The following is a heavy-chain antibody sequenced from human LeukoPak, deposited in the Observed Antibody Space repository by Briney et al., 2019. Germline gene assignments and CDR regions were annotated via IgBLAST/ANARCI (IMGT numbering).Heavy chain of an antibody. CDR2: ISGSGGST. J-gene: IGHJ4*02. V-gene: IGHV3-23*01. Sequence: GASLRLSRAASGFTFSSYAMSWVRQAPGKGLEWVSAISGSGGSTYYADSVKGRFTISRDNSKNTLYLQMNSLRAEDTAVYYCAKTPYIAAAGRVDYWGQGTLVTVSS. D-gene: IGHD6-13*01. CDR1: GFTFSSYA. CDR3: AKTPYIAAAGRVDY.